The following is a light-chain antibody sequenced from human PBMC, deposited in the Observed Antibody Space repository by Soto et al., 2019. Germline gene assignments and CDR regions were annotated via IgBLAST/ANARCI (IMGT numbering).Light chain of an antibody. CDR3: HQHGGSPET. J-gene: IGKJ1*01. V-gene: IGKV3-15*01. CDR1: QSVSSN. CDR2: GAS. Sequence: EIVMTQSPAALSVSPGERVTLSCRASQSVSSNLAWYQHKPGQAPRLLIYGASTRATGIPARFSGSGSGTDFTLTISRLEPDDFAIYHCHQHGGSPETFGQGTKVDNK.